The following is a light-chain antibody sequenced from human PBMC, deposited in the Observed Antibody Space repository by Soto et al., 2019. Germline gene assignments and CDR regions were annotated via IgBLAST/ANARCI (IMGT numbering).Light chain of an antibody. CDR1: QSVSSSY. Sequence: EIVLTQSPGTLSLSPGERATLSCRASQSVSSSYLAWYQQKPGQAPRLLIYGASSRATGIPDRFSGSGSGTDFTLTISRLEPEDFAVYYCQQRGNWPPFTFGPGTTVDLK. V-gene: IGKV3D-20*02. J-gene: IGKJ3*01. CDR3: QQRGNWPPFT. CDR2: GAS.